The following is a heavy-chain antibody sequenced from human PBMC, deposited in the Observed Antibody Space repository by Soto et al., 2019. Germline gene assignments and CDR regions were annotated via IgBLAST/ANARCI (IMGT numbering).Heavy chain of an antibody. J-gene: IGHJ6*03. CDR2: IKQDGSEK. V-gene: IGHV3-7*01. CDR3: ASSEVRGVIITNYYYYMDV. D-gene: IGHD3-10*01. Sequence: GGSLRLSCAASGFTFSSYWMSWVRQAPGKGLEGVANIKQDGSEKYYVDSVKGRFTISRDNAKNSLYLQMNSLRAEDTAVYYCASSEVRGVIITNYYYYMDVWGKGT. CDR1: GFTFSSYW.